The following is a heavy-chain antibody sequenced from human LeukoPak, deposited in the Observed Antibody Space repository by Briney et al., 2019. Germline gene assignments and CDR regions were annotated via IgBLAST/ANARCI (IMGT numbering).Heavy chain of an antibody. V-gene: IGHV3-23*01. J-gene: IGHJ4*02. Sequence: GGSLRLSCAASGFTFSSYAMSWVRQAPGGGLEWVSAISGSGGSTHYADSVKGRFTISRDNSRNTLYLQMNSLRAEDTAVYYCASHRRDGYNSDFDYWGQGTLVTVSS. D-gene: IGHD5-24*01. CDR2: ISGSGGST. CDR1: GFTFSSYA. CDR3: ASHRRDGYNSDFDY.